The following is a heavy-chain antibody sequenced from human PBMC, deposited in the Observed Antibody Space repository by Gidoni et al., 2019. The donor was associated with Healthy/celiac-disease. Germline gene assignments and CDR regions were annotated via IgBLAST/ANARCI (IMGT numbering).Heavy chain of an antibody. CDR3: ARSRLDSSSWYYYYYGMDV. CDR1: GGSFSGNY. D-gene: IGHD6-13*01. J-gene: IGHJ6*02. CDR2: INHSGST. V-gene: IGHV4-34*01. Sequence: QVQLQQWGAGLLKPSETLSLTCAVYGGSFSGNYWSWSRQPPGKGLEWIGEINHSGSTNYNPSLKSRVTISVDTSKNQFSLKLSSVTAADTAVYYCARSRLDSSSWYYYYYGMDVWGQGTTVTVSS.